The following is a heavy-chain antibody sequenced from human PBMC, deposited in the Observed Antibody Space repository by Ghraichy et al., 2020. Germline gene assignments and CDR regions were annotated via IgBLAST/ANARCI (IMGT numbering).Heavy chain of an antibody. CDR3: ARRVVGMKSFDY. Sequence: SQTLSLTCTVSGDSISSSPYYWGWIRQPPGKGLEWIGTISYSGSTYYNPSLKSRVTISVDTSKNQFSLKLSSVTATDTAVYYCARRVVGMKSFDYWGQGTLVTVSS. D-gene: IGHD6-19*01. V-gene: IGHV4-39*01. J-gene: IGHJ4*02. CDR2: ISYSGST. CDR1: GDSISSSPYY.